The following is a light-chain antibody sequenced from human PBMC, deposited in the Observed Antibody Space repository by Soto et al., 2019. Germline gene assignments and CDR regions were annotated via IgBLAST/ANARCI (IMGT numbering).Light chain of an antibody. CDR1: SSDVGSYNL. CDR2: EGT. CDR3: CAYARSNTVV. J-gene: IGLJ2*01. V-gene: IGLV2-23*01. Sequence: QSALTQPASVSGSPGQSITISCTGSSSDVGSYNLVSWYQQHPGKAPKLLIYEGTKRLSGVSIRFSGSKSGNTASLTISGLQAEDEADYYCCAYARSNTVVFGGGTKLTVL.